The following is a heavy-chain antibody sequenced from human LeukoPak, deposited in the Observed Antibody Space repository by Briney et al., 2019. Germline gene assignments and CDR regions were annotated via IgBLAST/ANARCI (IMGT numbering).Heavy chain of an antibody. Sequence: SGTLSLTCTVSGGSISSFYWSWIRQPPGKGLEWIGYIYYSGSTNYNPSLKSRVTISVDTSKNQFSLKVRSVTAADTAVYFCARGSSTINYWGQGTLVNVSS. CDR2: IYYSGST. CDR1: GGSISSFY. J-gene: IGHJ4*02. D-gene: IGHD2-2*01. V-gene: IGHV4-59*01. CDR3: ARGSSTINY.